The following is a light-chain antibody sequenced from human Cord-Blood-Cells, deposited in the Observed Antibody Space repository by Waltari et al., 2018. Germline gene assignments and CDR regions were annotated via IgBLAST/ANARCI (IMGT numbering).Light chain of an antibody. CDR1: QGISSY. CDR2: AAS. CDR3: QQLNSYPWT. J-gene: IGKJ1*01. V-gene: IGKV1-9*01. Sequence: DIQLTQTPSFLPASVGDRVTSTCRASQGISSYLAWYQQKPGKAPKHLIYAASTLQSGDPSRFSGSGSGTEFTLTISSLQPEDFATYSCQQLNSYPWTFGQGTKVEIK.